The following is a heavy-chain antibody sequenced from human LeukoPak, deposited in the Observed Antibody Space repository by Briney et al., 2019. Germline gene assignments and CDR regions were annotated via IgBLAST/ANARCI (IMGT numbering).Heavy chain of an antibody. V-gene: IGHV3-7*01. CDR2: IKQDGSEK. Sequence: GGSLRLSCAASGFTFSSYWMSWVRQAPGKGLEWVANIKQDGSEKYYVDSVKGRFTISRDNAKNSLYLQMNSLRAEDTAVYYCARDLEEWLFPSYLGHWGQGTLVTVSS. CDR3: ARDLEEWLFPSYLGH. D-gene: IGHD3-3*01. CDR1: GFTFSSYW. J-gene: IGHJ4*02.